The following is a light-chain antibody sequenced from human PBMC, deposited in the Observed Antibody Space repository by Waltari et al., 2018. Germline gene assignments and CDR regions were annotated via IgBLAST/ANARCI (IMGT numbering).Light chain of an antibody. Sequence: SYVLTQPPSVSVAPGKTARITCGGNNIGSKSVHWYQQQPGQAPVLVIYDDSDRPSGIPERLSGSNAGNTATLTINRGEAGDEADYYCQVWDSSSDHWVFGGGTKLTVL. CDR1: NIGSKS. V-gene: IGLV3-21*04. CDR2: DDS. J-gene: IGLJ3*02. CDR3: QVWDSSSDHWV.